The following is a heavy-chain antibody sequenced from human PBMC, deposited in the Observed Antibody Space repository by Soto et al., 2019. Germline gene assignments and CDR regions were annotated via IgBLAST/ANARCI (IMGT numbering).Heavy chain of an antibody. CDR2: IDPENGGT. J-gene: IGHJ4*02. CDR1: GYSISAYY. V-gene: IGHV1-2*02. Sequence: QVQLVQSGTEVKKPGASVKVSCQASGYSISAYYIHWVRQAPGQGLEWMGWIDPENGGTVSAQKFQGRLTMTRDTSISTVYMDLSGLRSDDTALYYCARDDYGIYPYWGQGSLVTVSS. CDR3: ARDDYGIYPY. D-gene: IGHD3-10*01.